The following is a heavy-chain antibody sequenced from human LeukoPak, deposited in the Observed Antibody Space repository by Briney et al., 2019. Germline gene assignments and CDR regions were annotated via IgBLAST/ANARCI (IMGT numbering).Heavy chain of an antibody. V-gene: IGHV3-11*01. J-gene: IGHJ4*02. CDR1: GFTFSDYY. Sequence: PGGSLRLSCAASGFTFSDYYMSWIRQAPGKGLEWVSYISSSGSTIYYADSVKGRFTISRDNAKNSLYLQMNSLRSDDTAVYYCARVAIPPQLGATMMDTDYWGQGTLVTVSS. CDR2: ISSSGSTI. CDR3: ARVAIPPQLGATMMDTDY. D-gene: IGHD1-26*01.